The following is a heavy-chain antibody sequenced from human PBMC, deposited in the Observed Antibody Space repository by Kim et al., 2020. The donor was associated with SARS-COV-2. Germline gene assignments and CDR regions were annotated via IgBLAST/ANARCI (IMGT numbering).Heavy chain of an antibody. Sequence: NPTLKSRVTISVDTSKNQFSLKLSSVTAADTAVYYCARDSPKSSLRYFDLWGRGTLVTVSS. J-gene: IGHJ2*01. V-gene: IGHV4-59*01. D-gene: IGHD6-6*01. CDR3: ARDSPKSSLRYFDL.